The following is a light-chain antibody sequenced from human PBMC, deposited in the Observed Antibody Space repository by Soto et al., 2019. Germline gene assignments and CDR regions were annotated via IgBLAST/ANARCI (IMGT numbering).Light chain of an antibody. V-gene: IGKV2-40*01. CDR3: MQRIEFPYT. CDR1: QSLLDSDDGNTY. Sequence: IVMTQTPLSLPVTPGEPASISCRSSQSLLDSDDGNTYLDWYLQKPGQSPQLLIYTLSYWASGVPARCSGSGSGPDFTLNISSVEAEDVGVYYCMQRIEFPYTFGLGTKVEIK. J-gene: IGKJ2*01. CDR2: TLS.